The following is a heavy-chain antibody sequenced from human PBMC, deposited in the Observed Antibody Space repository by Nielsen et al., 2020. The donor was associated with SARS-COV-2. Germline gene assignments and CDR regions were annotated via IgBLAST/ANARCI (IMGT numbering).Heavy chain of an antibody. J-gene: IGHJ4*02. V-gene: IGHV1-2*04. Sequence: ASVKVSCKASGYTFTGYYMHWVRQAPGQGLEWMGWINPNSGDTNYAQMFQGWVTMTRDTSISTAFMELSRLRSDDTAVYYCATAGADDFDYWGQGTLVTVSS. CDR2: INPNSGDT. CDR3: ATAGADDFDY. D-gene: IGHD7-27*01. CDR1: GYTFTGYY.